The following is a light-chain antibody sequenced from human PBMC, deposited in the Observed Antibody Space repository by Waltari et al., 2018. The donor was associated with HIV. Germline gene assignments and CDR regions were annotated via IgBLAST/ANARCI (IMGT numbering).Light chain of an antibody. V-gene: IGLV2-14*01. CDR2: EVS. Sequence: QSALTQPASVSGSPGQSITISGTGTSRDVGGYNYVSWYQQHPGKAPKLMIYEVSNRPSGVSNRFSGSKSGNTASLTISGLQAEDEADYYCSSYTSSNTLVVFGGGTKLTVL. J-gene: IGLJ2*01. CDR1: SRDVGGYNY. CDR3: SSYTSSNTLVV.